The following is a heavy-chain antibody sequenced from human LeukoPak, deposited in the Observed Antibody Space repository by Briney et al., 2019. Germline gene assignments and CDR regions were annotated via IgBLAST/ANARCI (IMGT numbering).Heavy chain of an antibody. J-gene: IGHJ6*02. D-gene: IGHD2/OR15-2a*01. V-gene: IGHV3-23*01. CDR2: ISGSGDTT. CDR1: GFTFSSYA. Sequence: GGSLRLSCAASGFTFSSYAMSWVRQAPGKGLEWVSAISGSGDTTYYADSVKGRFTISRDNSKNALYLQVNSLRAEDTAVYYCAKDLSMDGMDVWGQGTTVTVSS. CDR3: AKDLSMDGMDV.